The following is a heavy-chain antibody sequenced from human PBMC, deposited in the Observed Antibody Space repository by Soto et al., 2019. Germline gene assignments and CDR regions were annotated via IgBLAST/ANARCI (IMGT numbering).Heavy chain of an antibody. V-gene: IGHV3-21*01. CDR3: ARVGYYGSGSYFYFDY. J-gene: IGHJ4*02. CDR1: GFTFSSYS. D-gene: IGHD3-10*01. CDR2: ISSSSSYI. Sequence: GGSLRLSCAASGFTFSSYSMNWVRQAPGKGLEWVSSISSSSSYIYYADSVKGRFTISRDNAKNSLYLQMNSLRAEDTAVYYCARVGYYGSGSYFYFDYWGQGTLVTVSS.